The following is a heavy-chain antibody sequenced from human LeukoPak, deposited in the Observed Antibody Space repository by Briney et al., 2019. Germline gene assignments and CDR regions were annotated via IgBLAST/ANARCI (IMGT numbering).Heavy chain of an antibody. V-gene: IGHV3-20*04. D-gene: IGHD3-22*01. CDR3: ARVTDPKSQDYYDSSELVGYMDV. J-gene: IGHJ6*03. CDR1: GFTFDDYG. CDR2: INWNGGST. Sequence: PGGSLRLSCAASGFTFDDYGMSWVRQAPGKGLEWVSGINWNGGSTGYADSVKGRFTISRDNAKNSLYLQMNSLRAEDTALYYCARVTDPKSQDYYDSSELVGYMDVWGKGTTVTISS.